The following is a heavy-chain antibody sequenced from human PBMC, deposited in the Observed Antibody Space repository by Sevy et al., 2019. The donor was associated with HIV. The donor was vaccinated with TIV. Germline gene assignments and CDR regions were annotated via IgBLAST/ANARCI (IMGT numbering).Heavy chain of an antibody. D-gene: IGHD6-19*01. V-gene: IGHV1-69*13. Sequence: ASVKVSCKASGGTFSSYAISWVRQAPGQGLEWMGGMIPIFGTANYAQKFQGRVTITADESTSTAYMELSSLRSEDTAVYYCARVKEYSSGWFDYWGQGTLVTVSS. J-gene: IGHJ4*02. CDR3: ARVKEYSSGWFDY. CDR2: MIPIFGTA. CDR1: GGTFSSYA.